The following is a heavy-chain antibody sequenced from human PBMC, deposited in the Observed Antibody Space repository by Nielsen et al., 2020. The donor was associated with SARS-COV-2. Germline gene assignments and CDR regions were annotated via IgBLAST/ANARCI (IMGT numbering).Heavy chain of an antibody. J-gene: IGHJ4*02. CDR3: ARDVTGSSWYYFDY. D-gene: IGHD6-13*01. Sequence: SETLSLTCTVSGCSVSSGSYYWSWIRQPPGKGLEWIGYIYYSGSTNYNPSLKSRVTISVDTSKNQLSLKLSSVTAADTAVYYCARDVTGSSWYYFDYWGQGTLVTVSS. CDR2: IYYSGST. V-gene: IGHV4-61*01. CDR1: GCSVSSGSYY.